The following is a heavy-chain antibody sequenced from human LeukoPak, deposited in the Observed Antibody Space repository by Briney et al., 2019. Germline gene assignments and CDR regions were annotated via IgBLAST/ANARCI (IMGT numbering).Heavy chain of an antibody. CDR3: ARRKYDSGTSCLDY. V-gene: IGHV4-34*01. CDR2: INHSGST. D-gene: IGHD3-10*01. J-gene: IGHJ4*02. CDR1: GGSFSGYY. Sequence: SETLSLTCAVYGGSFSGYYWSWIRQPPGKGLEWIGEINHSGSTNYNPSLKSRVTISVDTSKKQFSLKMSSVTAADTAVYYCARRKYDSGTSCLDYWGQGTLVTVSS.